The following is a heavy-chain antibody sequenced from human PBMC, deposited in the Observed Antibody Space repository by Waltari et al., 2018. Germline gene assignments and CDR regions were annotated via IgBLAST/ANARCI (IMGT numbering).Heavy chain of an antibody. CDR1: GFDFSDYY. CDR3: ARKSDAYDASYFDY. Sequence: QVQLVESGGGLVKPGGSLRLCCAVSGFDFSDYYLNWIRQAPGKGLEWVAYISSGGPTKFYADSVKGRFTISRDNAKNLLYLQMNGLTAEDTAVYYCARKSDAYDASYFDYWGQGALVTVSS. CDR2: ISSGGPTK. D-gene: IGHD5-12*01. J-gene: IGHJ4*02. V-gene: IGHV3-11*04.